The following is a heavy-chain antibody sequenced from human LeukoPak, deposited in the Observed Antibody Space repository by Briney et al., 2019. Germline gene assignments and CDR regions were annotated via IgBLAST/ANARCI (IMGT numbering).Heavy chain of an antibody. Sequence: SETLSLTCTVSGGSVSSGSYYWSWIRQPPGKGLEWIGYIYYSGSTNYNPSLKSRVTISVDMSKNQFSLKLSSVTAADTAVYYCASRGRGSGSYYGYWGQGTLVTVSS. CDR1: GGSVSSGSYY. J-gene: IGHJ4*02. CDR2: IYYSGST. D-gene: IGHD3-10*01. V-gene: IGHV4-61*01. CDR3: ASRGRGSGSYYGY.